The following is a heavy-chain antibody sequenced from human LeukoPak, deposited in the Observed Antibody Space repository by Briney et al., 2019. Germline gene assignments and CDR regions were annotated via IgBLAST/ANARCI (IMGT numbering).Heavy chain of an antibody. Sequence: PGGSLRVSSAASGFTFSSYEMNSVRPAPGEGLWWVSYISSGVSTIYYADSVKGTFTISTDNTKDSLSLQMNRLRAEDTTVYYCASLGEGYGYNLDYWGQGTLVTVSS. V-gene: IGHV3-48*03. J-gene: IGHJ4*02. CDR2: ISSGVSTI. CDR1: GFTFSSYE. CDR3: ASLGEGYGYNLDY. D-gene: IGHD5-12*01.